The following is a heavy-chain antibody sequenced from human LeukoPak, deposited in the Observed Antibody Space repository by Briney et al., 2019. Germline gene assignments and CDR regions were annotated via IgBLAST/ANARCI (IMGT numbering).Heavy chain of an antibody. D-gene: IGHD6-13*01. CDR1: RYTLTELS. V-gene: IGHV1-24*01. J-gene: IGHJ4*02. CDR2: FDPEDGET. CDR3: ATRWYRSDARDY. Sequence: ASVKVSCKVSRYTLTELSMHWVRQAPGKGLEWMGGFDPEDGETIYAQKFQGRVTMTEDTSTDTAYMELSSLRSEDTAVYYCATRWYRSDARDYWGQGTLVTVSS.